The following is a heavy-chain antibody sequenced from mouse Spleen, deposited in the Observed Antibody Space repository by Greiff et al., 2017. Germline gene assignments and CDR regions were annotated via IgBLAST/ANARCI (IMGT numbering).Heavy chain of an antibody. Sequence: QVQLQQSGPELVKPGASVKISRKASGYAFSSSWMNWVKQRPGKGLEWIGRIYPGDGDTNYNGKFKGKATLTADKSSSTAYMQLSSLTSEDSAVYFCARGGWLLPYWYFDVWGAGTTVTVSS. CDR3: ARGGWLLPYWYFDV. V-gene: IGHV1-82*01. CDR1: GYAFSSSW. D-gene: IGHD2-3*01. J-gene: IGHJ1*01. CDR2: IYPGDGDT.